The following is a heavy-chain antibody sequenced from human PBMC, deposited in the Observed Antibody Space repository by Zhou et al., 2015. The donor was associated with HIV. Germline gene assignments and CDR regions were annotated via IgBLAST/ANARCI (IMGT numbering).Heavy chain of an antibody. CDR3: ARGVGPSAYSNYGGRDRYYYYGMDV. V-gene: IGHV1-69*02. CDR1: GGTFSSYT. Sequence: QVQLVQSGAEVKKPGSSVKVSCKASGGTFSSYTISWVRQAPGQGLEWMGRIIPILGIANYAQKFQGRVTITADKSTSTAYMELSSLRSEDTAVYYCARGVGPSAYSNYGGRDRYYYYGMDVWGQGTTVTVSS. CDR2: IIPILGIA. D-gene: IGHD4-11*01. J-gene: IGHJ6*02.